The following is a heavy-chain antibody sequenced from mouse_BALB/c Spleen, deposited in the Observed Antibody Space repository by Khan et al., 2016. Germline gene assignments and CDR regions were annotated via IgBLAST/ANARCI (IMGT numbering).Heavy chain of an antibody. V-gene: IGHV1S135*01. Sequence: VPLKQSGPELMKPGASVKISCKASGYSFTSYYMHWVKQSHGKSLEWIGYIDPFNGGTSYNQKFKGKATLTVDKSSSTAYMHLSSLTSEDSAVYYWASSTQSFYAMDYWGQGTSVTVSS. D-gene: IGHD1-1*01. CDR1: GYSFTSYY. J-gene: IGHJ4*01. CDR2: IDPFNGGT. CDR3: ASSTQSFYAMDY.